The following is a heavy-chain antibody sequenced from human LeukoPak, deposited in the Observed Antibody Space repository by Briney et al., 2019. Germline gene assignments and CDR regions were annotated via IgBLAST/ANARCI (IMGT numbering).Heavy chain of an antibody. Sequence: NPGGSLRLSCAASGFTFSDYYMSWIRQAPGKGLEWVSYISSSGSTIYYADSVKGRFTISRDNAKNSLYLQMNSLRAEDTAVYYCARAQYYDSSGYGSVGVSTLDYWGQGTLVTVSS. J-gene: IGHJ4*02. CDR3: ARAQYYDSSGYGSVGVSTLDY. V-gene: IGHV3-11*04. CDR1: GFTFSDYY. D-gene: IGHD3-22*01. CDR2: ISSSGSTI.